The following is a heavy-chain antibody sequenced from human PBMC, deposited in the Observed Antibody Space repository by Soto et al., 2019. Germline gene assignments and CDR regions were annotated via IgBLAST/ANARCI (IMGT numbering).Heavy chain of an antibody. D-gene: IGHD3-16*01. CDR2: IYYSGST. Sequence: PSETLSLSCTVSCGSVSSGGYYWSWIRQHPGKGLEWIGYIYYSGSTYYNPSLKSRVTISVDTSKNQFSLKLSSVTAADTAVYYCARDPTEGPFTGDMNYGMDVWGQGTTVTVSS. V-gene: IGHV4-31*03. CDR3: ARDPTEGPFTGDMNYGMDV. J-gene: IGHJ6*02. CDR1: CGSVSSGGYY.